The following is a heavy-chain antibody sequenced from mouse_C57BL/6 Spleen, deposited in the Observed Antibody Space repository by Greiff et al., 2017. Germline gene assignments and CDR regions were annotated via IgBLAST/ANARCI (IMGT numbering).Heavy chain of an antibody. V-gene: IGHV1-61*01. D-gene: IGHD2-3*01. J-gene: IGHJ4*01. Sequence: QVQLKQPGAELVRPGSSVKLSCKASGYTFTSYWMDWVKQRPGQGLEWIGNIYPSDSETHYNQKFKDKATLTVDKSSSTAYMQLSSLTSEDSAVYYCARAGYYSYYAMDYWGQGTSVTVSS. CDR3: ARAGYYSYYAMDY. CDR1: GYTFTSYW. CDR2: IYPSDSET.